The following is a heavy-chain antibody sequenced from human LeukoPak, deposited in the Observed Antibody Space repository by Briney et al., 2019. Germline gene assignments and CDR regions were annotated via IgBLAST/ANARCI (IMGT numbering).Heavy chain of an antibody. D-gene: IGHD3-3*01. CDR1: GFTFSSYG. Sequence: GGSLRLSCAASGFTFSSYGMHWVRQAPGKGLEWVAFIRYDGSNKYYADSVKGRFTISRDNSKNTLYLQMNSLRAEDTAVYYCARGRGRKSIFWSGYYYYCMDVWGKGTTVTVSS. J-gene: IGHJ6*03. V-gene: IGHV3-30*02. CDR3: ARGRGRKSIFWSGYYYYCMDV. CDR2: IRYDGSNK.